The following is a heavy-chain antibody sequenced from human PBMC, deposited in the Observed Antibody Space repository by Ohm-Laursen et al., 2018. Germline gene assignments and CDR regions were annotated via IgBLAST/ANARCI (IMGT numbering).Heavy chain of an antibody. Sequence: GTLSLTCAVSGYSISSGYFWGWIRQPPGKGLEWIGTIYHSGSTYYNPSLKSRLTISVDASKSQISLNLSSVTAADAAVYYCATSSRQQLVLLYGMDVWGQGTTVTVSS. V-gene: IGHV4-38-2*01. J-gene: IGHJ6*02. D-gene: IGHD6-13*01. CDR1: GYSISSGYF. CDR3: ATSSRQQLVLLYGMDV. CDR2: IYHSGST.